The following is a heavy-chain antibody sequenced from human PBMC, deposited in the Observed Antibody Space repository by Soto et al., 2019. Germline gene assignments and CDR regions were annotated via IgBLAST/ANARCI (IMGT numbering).Heavy chain of an antibody. J-gene: IGHJ6*02. Sequence: EVQLVESGGGLVQPGGSLKLSCAASGFTFRGSAMHWVRQASGKGLEWVGRIRTKANSYATAYAASVQGRFTISRDDSKSTAYLQMNSLKTEDTAVYYCTGSLLAYCSGGKCHTDYYYYGMDVWGPGTAVTVSS. V-gene: IGHV3-73*02. CDR1: GFTFRGSA. CDR3: TGSLLAYCSGGKCHTDYYYYGMDV. CDR2: IRTKANSYAT. D-gene: IGHD2-15*01.